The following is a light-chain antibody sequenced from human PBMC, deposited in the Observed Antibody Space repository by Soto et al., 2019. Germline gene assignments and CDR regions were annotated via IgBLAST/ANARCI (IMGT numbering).Light chain of an antibody. CDR1: QSVSIY. CDR2: DAS. V-gene: IGKV3-11*01. CDR3: QQRSSWPLT. Sequence: EIVLTQSPATLSLSPGERATLSCRASQSVSIYLAWYQQKPGRAPRFLIYDASNRVIGIPARFSGSGSGTDFSLTISSLEPEDFAVYSCQQRSSWPLTFGGGTKVEIK. J-gene: IGKJ4*01.